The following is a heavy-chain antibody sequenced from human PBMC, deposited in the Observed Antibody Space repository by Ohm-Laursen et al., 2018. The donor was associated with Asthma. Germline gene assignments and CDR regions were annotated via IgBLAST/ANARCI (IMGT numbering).Heavy chain of an antibody. D-gene: IGHD4-17*01. CDR3: ASYGDYAFDY. V-gene: IGHV4-59*08. Sequence: GTLSLTCGVSGGSVSGYYWSWVRQPPGRELEWIAYMFSSGGANYNPSLKSRVTISVDTSKNQFSLKLSSVTAADTAVYYCASYGDYAFDYWGQGTLVTVSS. J-gene: IGHJ4*02. CDR2: MFSSGGA. CDR1: GGSVSGYY.